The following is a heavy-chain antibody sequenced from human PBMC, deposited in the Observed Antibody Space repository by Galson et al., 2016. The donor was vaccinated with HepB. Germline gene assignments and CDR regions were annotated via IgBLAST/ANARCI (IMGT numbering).Heavy chain of an antibody. D-gene: IGHD3-10*01. CDR1: GFTFSSYS. J-gene: IGHJ6*02. V-gene: IGHV3-48*02. Sequence: SLRLSCAASGFTFSSYSMNWVRQAPGKGLEWVSYIRSCSNTIYYADSVKGRFTISRDNAKNSLFLQMKSLRDEDTAVYYCARGFWFGLGRKYVMDGWGQGTTVTVSS. CDR3: ARGFWFGLGRKYVMDG. CDR2: IRSCSNTI.